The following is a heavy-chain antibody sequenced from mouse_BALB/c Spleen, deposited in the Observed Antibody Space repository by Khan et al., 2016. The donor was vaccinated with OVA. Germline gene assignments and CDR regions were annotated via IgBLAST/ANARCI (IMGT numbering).Heavy chain of an antibody. CDR1: GFTFSNYA. J-gene: IGHJ3*01. CDR2: ISSGDST. Sequence: EVQLVESGGGLVKPGGSLKLSCAASGFTFSNYAMSWVRQSPEKRLEWVASISSGDSTYYPDSVKGRFTISRDNARNILYLQMSSLVSEDTAVYYCARDYWFAYWGQGTLVTVSA. CDR3: ARDYWFAY. V-gene: IGHV5-6-5*01.